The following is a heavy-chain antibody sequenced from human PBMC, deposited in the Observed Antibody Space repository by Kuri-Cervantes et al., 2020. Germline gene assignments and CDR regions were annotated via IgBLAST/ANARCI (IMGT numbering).Heavy chain of an antibody. CDR1: GYTFTSYD. V-gene: IGHV1-8*01. CDR3: ARTPSSGWYRDDAFGI. J-gene: IGHJ3*02. CDR2: MNPNSGNT. Sequence: ASVKVSCKASGYTFTSYDINWVRQATGQGLEWMGWMNPNSGNTGYAQKFQGRVTMTRNTSISTAYMELSSLRSEDTAVYYCARTPSSGWYRDDAFGIWGQGTMVTVSS. D-gene: IGHD6-19*01.